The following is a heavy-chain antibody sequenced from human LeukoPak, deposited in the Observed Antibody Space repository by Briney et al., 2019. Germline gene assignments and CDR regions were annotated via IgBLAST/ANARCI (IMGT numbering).Heavy chain of an antibody. Sequence: PSETLSLTCTVSGGSISSYYWSWIRQPPGKRLEWIGYIYYSGSTNYNPSLKSRVTISVDTSKNQFSLKLSSVTAADTAVYYCARGSSSSSFFFDYWGQGTLVTVSS. J-gene: IGHJ4*02. D-gene: IGHD6-6*01. CDR1: GGSISSYY. CDR2: IYYSGST. CDR3: ARGSSSSSFFFDY. V-gene: IGHV4-59*01.